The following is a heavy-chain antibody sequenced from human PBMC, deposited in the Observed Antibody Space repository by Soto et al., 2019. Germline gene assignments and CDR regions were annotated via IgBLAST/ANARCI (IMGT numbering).Heavy chain of an antibody. CDR2: IVVGSGNT. CDR3: AAALFTTAGNYYYYGMDV. V-gene: IGHV1-58*02. Sequence: GASVKVSCKTSGYTFTGYYIYWVRQARGQSLEWIGWIVVGSGNTNYAQKFQERVTITRDMSTSTAYMELSSLRSEDTAVYYCAAALFTTAGNYYYYGMDVWGQGTTVTASS. CDR1: GYTFTGYY. D-gene: IGHD3-10*01. J-gene: IGHJ6*02.